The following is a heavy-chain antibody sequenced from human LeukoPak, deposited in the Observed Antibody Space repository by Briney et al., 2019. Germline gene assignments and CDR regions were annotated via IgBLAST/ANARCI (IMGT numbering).Heavy chain of an antibody. D-gene: IGHD1-26*01. CDR2: IYSGGST. CDR1: GFTFSSSA. Sequence: GGSLRLSCAASGFTFSSSAMSWVRQAPGKGLEWVSVIYSGGSTYYADSVKGRFTISRDNSKNTLYLQMNSLRAEDTAVYYCARVLRERDYYYYYGMDVWGQGTTVTVSS. CDR3: ARVLRERDYYYYYGMDV. J-gene: IGHJ6*02. V-gene: IGHV3-53*01.